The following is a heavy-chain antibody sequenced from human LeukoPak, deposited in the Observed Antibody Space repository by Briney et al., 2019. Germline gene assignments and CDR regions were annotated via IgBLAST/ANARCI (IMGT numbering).Heavy chain of an antibody. V-gene: IGHV4-31*03. Sequence: SQTLSLTCTVSGGSISTGGYYWSWIRQHPGKGLEWIGSIYYSGTTYYIPSLKSRVSISVDTSKNQFSLKLRSVTAADTAVYYCARVLPPRTRYDYGDGNWFDPWGQGTLVTVSS. CDR2: IYYSGTT. J-gene: IGHJ5*02. CDR3: ARVLPPRTRYDYGDGNWFDP. D-gene: IGHD4-17*01. CDR1: GGSISTGGYY.